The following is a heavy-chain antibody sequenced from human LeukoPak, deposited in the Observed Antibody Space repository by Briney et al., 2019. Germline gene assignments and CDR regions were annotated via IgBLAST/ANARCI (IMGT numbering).Heavy chain of an antibody. D-gene: IGHD2-15*01. CDR1: GGSFSGYY. V-gene: IGHV4-34*01. CDR3: ARKGGYCSGGSCYSSLYYFDY. J-gene: IGHJ4*02. CDR2: INHSGST. Sequence: SETLSLTCAVYGGSFSGYYWSWIRQPPGKRLEWIGEINHSGSTNYNPSLKSRVTISVDTSKNQFSLMLRYVTAADTAVYYCARKGGYCSGGSCYSSLYYFDYWGQGTLVTVSS.